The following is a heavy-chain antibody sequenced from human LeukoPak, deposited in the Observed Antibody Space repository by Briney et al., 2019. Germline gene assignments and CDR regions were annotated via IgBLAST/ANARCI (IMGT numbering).Heavy chain of an antibody. Sequence: GASVKVSCKASGYTFTGYYMHWVRQAPGQGLEWMGRINPNSGGTNYAQKFQGRVTMTRDTSISTAYMELSRLRSDDTAVYYCARVGITIFGVDPFVYWGQGTLVTVSS. V-gene: IGHV1-2*06. CDR3: ARVGITIFGVDPFVY. J-gene: IGHJ4*02. CDR1: GYTFTGYY. D-gene: IGHD3-3*01. CDR2: INPNSGGT.